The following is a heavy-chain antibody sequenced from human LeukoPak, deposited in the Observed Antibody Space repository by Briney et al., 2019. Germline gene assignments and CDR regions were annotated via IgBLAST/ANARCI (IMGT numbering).Heavy chain of an antibody. CDR1: GFIFSSYW. V-gene: IGHV3-7*01. D-gene: IGHD3-22*01. CDR3: AKDLYDSPFDY. J-gene: IGHJ4*02. Sequence: PGGSLRLSCAASGFIFSSYWMSWVRQAPGKGLEWVANIKQDGSEKYYVDSVKGRFTISRDNAKNSLYLQMNSLRAEDTAVYYCAKDLYDSPFDYWGQGTLVTVSS. CDR2: IKQDGSEK.